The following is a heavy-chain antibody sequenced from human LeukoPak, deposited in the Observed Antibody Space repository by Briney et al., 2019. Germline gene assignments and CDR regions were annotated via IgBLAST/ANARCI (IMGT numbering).Heavy chain of an antibody. D-gene: IGHD3-16*01. J-gene: IGHJ6*03. CDR3: ARLGTAAYYYYMDV. V-gene: IGHV4-39*07. Sequence: SETLSLTCTVSGGSISSSSYYWGWIRQPPGKGLEWIGEINHSGSTNYNPSLKSRVTISVDTSKNQFSLKLSSVTAADTAVYYCARLGTAAYYYYMDVWGKGTTVTVSS. CDR2: INHSGST. CDR1: GGSISSSSYY.